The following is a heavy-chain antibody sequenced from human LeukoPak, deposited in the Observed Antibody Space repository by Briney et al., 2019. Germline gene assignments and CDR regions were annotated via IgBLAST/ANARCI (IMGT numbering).Heavy chain of an antibody. J-gene: IGHJ4*02. V-gene: IGHV3-30*02. CDR2: IRNDGNNK. CDR1: GFTFSSYG. CDR3: ARGRQRGSYYFDY. Sequence: GGSLRLSCAASGFTFSSYGMHWVRQAPGKGLEWVAFIRNDGNNKYYADSVKGRFTISRDNAKNSLYLQMNSLRAEDTAVYYCARGRQRGSYYFDYWGQGTLVTVSS. D-gene: IGHD1-26*01.